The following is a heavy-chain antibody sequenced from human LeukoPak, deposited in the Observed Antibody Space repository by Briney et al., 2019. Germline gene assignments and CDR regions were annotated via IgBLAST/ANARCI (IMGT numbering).Heavy chain of an antibody. J-gene: IGHJ1*01. CDR1: GFTFGDYA. Sequence: PGGSLRLSCTASGFTFGDYAMSWVHQAPGKGLEWVGFIRSKAYGGTTEYAASVKGRFTISRDDSKSIAYLQMNSLKTEDTAVYYCTRRISRSKYAEYFQHWGQGTLVTVSS. V-gene: IGHV3-49*04. CDR2: IRSKAYGGTT. D-gene: IGHD3-3*02. CDR3: TRRISRSKYAEYFQH.